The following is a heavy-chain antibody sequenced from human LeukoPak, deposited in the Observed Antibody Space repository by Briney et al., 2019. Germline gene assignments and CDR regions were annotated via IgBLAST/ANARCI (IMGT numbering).Heavy chain of an antibody. CDR2: IYYSGST. D-gene: IGHD3-22*01. J-gene: IGHJ4*02. V-gene: IGHV4-30-4*01. CDR3: ARDGHYYDSSGQFDY. CDR1: GGSISSGDYY. Sequence: SETLSLTCTVSGGSISSGDYYWSWIRRPPGKGLEWIGYIYYSGSTYYNPSLKSRVTISVDTSKNQFSLKLSSVTAADTAVYYCARDGHYYDSSGQFDYWGQGTLVTVSS.